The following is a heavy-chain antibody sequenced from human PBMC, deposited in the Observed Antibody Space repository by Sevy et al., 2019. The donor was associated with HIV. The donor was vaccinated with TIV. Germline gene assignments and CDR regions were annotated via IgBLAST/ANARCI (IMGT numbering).Heavy chain of an antibody. V-gene: IGHV4-61*03. CDR2: IYYSGST. Sequence: SETLSLTCTVSGDSVRSGSYYWGWIRQPPGKGLEWIVNIYYSGSTNFNPSLKSRATISIHTSKTHFSLRLTAVTAANTVVYYCANSAPYFHGSGRTFDYWGQGILVTVSS. D-gene: IGHD3-10*01. CDR1: GDSVRSGSYY. CDR3: ANSAPYFHGSGRTFDY. J-gene: IGHJ4*02.